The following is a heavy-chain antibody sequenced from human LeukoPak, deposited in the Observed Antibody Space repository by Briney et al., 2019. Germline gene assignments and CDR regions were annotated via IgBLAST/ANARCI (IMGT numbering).Heavy chain of an antibody. V-gene: IGHV3-23*01. Sequence: GGSLRLSCTASGFTFSSYAMSWVRQAPGKGLEWVSAITDRGGSTSYADSVRGRFTISRDNSKNTLYLQMNSLRAEDTAVYYCAKDTSARRGSLNGWGQGTLVTVSS. CDR1: GFTFSSYA. D-gene: IGHD3-16*02. J-gene: IGHJ4*02. CDR2: ITDRGGST. CDR3: AKDTSARRGSLNG.